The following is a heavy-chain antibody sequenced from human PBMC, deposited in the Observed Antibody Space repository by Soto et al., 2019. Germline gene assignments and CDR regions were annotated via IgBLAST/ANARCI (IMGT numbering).Heavy chain of an antibody. D-gene: IGHD5-18*01. Sequence: PGGSLRLSCAASGFTFSSYAMHWVRQAPGKGLEWVAVISYDGSNKYYADSVKGRFTISRDNSKNTLYLQMNSLRAEDTAVYYCASRVGGYSYVLDYWGQGTLVTVSS. V-gene: IGHV3-30-3*01. J-gene: IGHJ4*02. CDR1: GFTFSSYA. CDR2: ISYDGSNK. CDR3: ASRVGGYSYVLDY.